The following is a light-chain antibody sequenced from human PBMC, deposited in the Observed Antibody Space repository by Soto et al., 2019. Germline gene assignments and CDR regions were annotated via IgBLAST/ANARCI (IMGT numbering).Light chain of an antibody. CDR1: QSVSSN. Sequence: EIVMTQSPATLSESPGERATLSCGASQSVSSNLAWYQQKPGQAPRLLIYGASTRATGIPARFSGSGSGTEFTLTISSLQSEDFAVYYCQQYNNWTFGQGTKVEIK. CDR2: GAS. J-gene: IGKJ1*01. CDR3: QQYNNWT. V-gene: IGKV3-15*01.